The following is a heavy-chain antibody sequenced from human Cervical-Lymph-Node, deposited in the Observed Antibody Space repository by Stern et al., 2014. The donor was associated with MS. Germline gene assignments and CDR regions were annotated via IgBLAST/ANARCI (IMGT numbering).Heavy chain of an antibody. CDR1: GYTFTGHH. CDR2: INPESGGS. Sequence: QDQLVQSGAEVKKPGASVKVSCKASGYTFTGHHMHWVRQAPGQGLEWMGWINPESGGSNYAQKFQGRVTMTWDTSITTAFMEVRSLRSDDTAVYYCARGATIFGVAYPHFCDYWGQGSLVTVSS. CDR3: ARGATIFGVAYPHFCDY. J-gene: IGHJ4*02. V-gene: IGHV1-2*02. D-gene: IGHD3-3*01.